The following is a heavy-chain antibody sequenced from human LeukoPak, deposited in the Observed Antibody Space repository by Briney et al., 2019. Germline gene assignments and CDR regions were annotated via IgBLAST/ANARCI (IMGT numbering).Heavy chain of an antibody. J-gene: IGHJ4*01. CDR3: AKDNSWYGDYLLDY. CDR2: ISGSSGST. CDR1: GFTFSSDA. D-gene: IGHD4-17*01. V-gene: IGHV3-23*01. Sequence: GGSLRLSCAASGFTFSSDAMCCVRDALGEGVWWVSAISGSSGSTYYADSVKGRFTISRDNSKNTLYLQINSLRAEDTSVYSCAKDNSWYGDYLLDYWGQGTLVTVSS.